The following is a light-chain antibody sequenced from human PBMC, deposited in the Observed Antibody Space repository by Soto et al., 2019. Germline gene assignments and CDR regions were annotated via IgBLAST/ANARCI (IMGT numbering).Light chain of an antibody. CDR2: DVS. V-gene: IGLV2-11*01. CDR1: SSDVGGYKY. Sequence: QSALTQPRSVSGSPGQSVTISRTGTSSDVGGYKYVSWYQQHPGKAPKLMIYDVSERPSGVPDRFSGSKSGNTASLTISGLHAEDEADYYCCSYAGSPYVFGTGTKVTVL. J-gene: IGLJ1*01. CDR3: CSYAGSPYV.